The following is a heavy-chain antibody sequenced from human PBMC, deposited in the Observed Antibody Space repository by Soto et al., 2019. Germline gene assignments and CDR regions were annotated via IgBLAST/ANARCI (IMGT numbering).Heavy chain of an antibody. CDR2: INHSGST. V-gene: IGHV4-34*01. CDR3: ARGVGGIDFWSGYYSRYYYYGMDV. CDR1: GGSFSGYY. Sequence: SETLSLTCAVYGGSFSGYYWSWIRQPPGKGLEWIGEINHSGSTNYNPSLKSRVTISVDTSKNQFSLKLSSVTAADTAVYYCARGVGGIDFWSGYYSRYYYYGMDVWGQGTTVTVSS. J-gene: IGHJ6*02. D-gene: IGHD3-3*01.